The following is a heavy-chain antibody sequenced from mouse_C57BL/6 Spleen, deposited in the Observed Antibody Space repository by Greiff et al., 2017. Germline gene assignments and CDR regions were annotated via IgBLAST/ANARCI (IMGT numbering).Heavy chain of an antibody. V-gene: IGHV14-4*01. CDR1: GFNIKDDY. Sequence: EVQGVESGAELVRPGASVKLSCTASGFNIKDDYMHWVKQRPEQGLEWIGWIDPENGDTEYASKFQGKATITADTSSNTAYLQLSSLTSEDTAVYYCTTDYYYGSSGWGQGTTLTVSS. J-gene: IGHJ2*01. D-gene: IGHD1-1*01. CDR3: TTDYYYGSSG. CDR2: IDPENGDT.